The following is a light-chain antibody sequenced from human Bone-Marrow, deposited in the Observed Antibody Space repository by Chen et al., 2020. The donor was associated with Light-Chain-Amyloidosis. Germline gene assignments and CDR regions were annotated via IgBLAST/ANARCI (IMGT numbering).Light chain of an antibody. CDR2: DIS. J-gene: IGKJ2*01. V-gene: IGKV3-20*01. CDR3: LQYGSSIRT. CDR1: QRVASDY. Sequence: DIVLTQSPGTLSVSPGERATLSCRANQRVASDYFAWYQQKPGQAPRLLIFDISKRATGVSVRFSGSGSETDFTLTISRVEPEDLAMYYCLQYGSSIRTFGQGTRLDIK.